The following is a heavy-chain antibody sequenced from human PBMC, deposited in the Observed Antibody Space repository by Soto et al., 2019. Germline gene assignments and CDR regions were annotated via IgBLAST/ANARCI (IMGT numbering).Heavy chain of an antibody. J-gene: IGHJ6*02. CDR1: GGTFSSYA. V-gene: IGHV1-69*13. CDR2: IIPIFGTA. CDR3: ARPHQLQPYYYYGMDV. D-gene: IGHD1-1*01. Sequence: SVKVSCKXSGGTFSSYAISWVRQAPGQGLEWMGGIIPIFGTANYAQKFQGRVTITADESTSTAYMELSSLRSEDTAVYYCARPHQLQPYYYYGMDVWGQGTTVTVSS.